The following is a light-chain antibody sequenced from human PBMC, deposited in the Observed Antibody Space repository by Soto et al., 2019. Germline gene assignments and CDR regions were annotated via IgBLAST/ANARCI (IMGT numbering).Light chain of an antibody. CDR2: DVS. CDR1: QSLTNNF. J-gene: IGKJ4*01. Sequence: EIVLTQSPATLSLSPGERVTLSCGASQSLTNNFLAWYKQRPGLAPKLLIFDVSTRATGIPDRFSGSGSGTDFTLTISRLEPEDFAVYYCQRFDNSPTFGGGTKVEFK. CDR3: QRFDNSPT. V-gene: IGKV3D-20*01.